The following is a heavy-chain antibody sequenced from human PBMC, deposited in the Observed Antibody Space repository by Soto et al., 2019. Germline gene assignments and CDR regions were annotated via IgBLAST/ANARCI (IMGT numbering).Heavy chain of an antibody. D-gene: IGHD3-22*01. CDR2: IDPSDSYS. CDR3: TRPLGKDSSYFSSYNAMDV. Sequence: PGESLKISCNASGYIFTTFWISWLRQMPGKGLEWMGRIDPSDSYSHYNPSFQGHVIMSVDRSTSTAFLRWSSLEASDTAIYYCTRPLGKDSSYFSSYNAMDVWGQGTTVTVSS. V-gene: IGHV5-10-1*01. CDR1: GYIFTTFW. J-gene: IGHJ6*02.